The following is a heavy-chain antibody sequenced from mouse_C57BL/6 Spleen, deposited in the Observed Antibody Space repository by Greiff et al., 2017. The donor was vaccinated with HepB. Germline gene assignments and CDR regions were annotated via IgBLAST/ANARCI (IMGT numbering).Heavy chain of an antibody. J-gene: IGHJ2*01. CDR3: ARARGLRYFDY. Sequence: QVQLQQPGAELVMPGASVKLSCKASGYTFTSYWMHWVKQRPGQGLEWIGEIDPSDSYTNYNQKFKGKSTLTVDKSSSTAYMQLSSLTSEDSAVYYCARARGLRYFDYWGQGTTLTVSS. V-gene: IGHV1-69*01. CDR1: GYTFTSYW. D-gene: IGHD1-1*01. CDR2: IDPSDSYT.